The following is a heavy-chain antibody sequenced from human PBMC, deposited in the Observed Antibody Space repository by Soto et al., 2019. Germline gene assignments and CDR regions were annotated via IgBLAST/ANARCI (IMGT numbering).Heavy chain of an antibody. Sequence: GALVKVSCKASGGPYNSFAISWVRQAPGQGLEWIGGIIPVFGTATYAQKFKGRVTITAEESTSTAYMELSSLTSEDTAVYYCARFLGGAGSYYDGQNYNYYNGMDVWGQGTTVTVSS. J-gene: IGHJ6*02. V-gene: IGHV1-69*13. CDR1: GGPYNSFA. CDR2: IIPVFGTA. D-gene: IGHD3-10*01. CDR3: ARFLGGAGSYYDGQNYNYYNGMDV.